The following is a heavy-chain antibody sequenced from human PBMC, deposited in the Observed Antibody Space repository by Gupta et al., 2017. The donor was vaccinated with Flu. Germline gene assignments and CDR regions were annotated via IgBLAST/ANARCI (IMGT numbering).Heavy chain of an antibody. V-gene: IGHV3-64D*06. CDR3: ARRFYYKNSEHHGSDL. CDR2: SSGNGVAK. D-gene: IGHD1-26*01. J-gene: IGHJ5*02. Sequence: EVQMIQSGGGLVQPGGSLSLSCAASGFTITYYATHWIRPAPGKGLEFVSASSGNGVAKQYADYEKGRYTVSIDKSQNTGVLDRGGLAHQDSATYFCARRFYYKNSEHHGSDLRGQGTQVNLSS. CDR1: GFTITYYA.